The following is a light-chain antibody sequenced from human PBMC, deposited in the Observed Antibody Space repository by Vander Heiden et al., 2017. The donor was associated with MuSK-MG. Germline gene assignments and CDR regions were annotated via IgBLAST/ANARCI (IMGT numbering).Light chain of an antibody. J-gene: IGKJ5*01. CDR1: QSVSSN. CDR3: QHENNCPIT. Sequence: EIVMTQSPSTLSVSPGERATLSCRASQSVSSNLAWYQQKPGQAPRLLIYGASTRANGIPARFSGSGSGTEFTLTISSLQSEDFAVYYCQHENNCPITFGQGTLLEIK. CDR2: GAS. V-gene: IGKV3-15*01.